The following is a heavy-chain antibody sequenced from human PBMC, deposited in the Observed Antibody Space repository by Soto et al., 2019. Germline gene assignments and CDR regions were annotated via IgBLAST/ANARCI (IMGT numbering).Heavy chain of an antibody. J-gene: IGHJ3*02. CDR2: IHHSGST. CDR3: ATIVVVASTMRDDAFDI. Sequence: QVQLQQWGTGQLKSSETLSLTCAVNGGSFSGYYWSWIRQPPGKGLEWIGEIHHSGSTNYNPSLTSRVTISLDTSKNQFSVKLNSVTAADTAVYYCATIVVVASTMRDDAFDIWGQGTMVTVSS. D-gene: IGHD2-2*01. CDR1: GGSFSGYY. V-gene: IGHV4-34*01.